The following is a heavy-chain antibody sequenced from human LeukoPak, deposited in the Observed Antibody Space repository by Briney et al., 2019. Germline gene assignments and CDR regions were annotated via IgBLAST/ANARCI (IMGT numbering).Heavy chain of an antibody. J-gene: IGHJ4*02. Sequence: ASVKVSCKASGYTFTNYGVSWVRQAPGQGLEWMGWINTYNGNTNYAQKLQGRVTMTTDTSTTTAYMELRSLRSDDTALYYCARIYIGASYYYIYWGQGTLVTVSS. CDR1: GYTFTNYG. D-gene: IGHD2-2*01. CDR2: INTYNGNT. V-gene: IGHV1-18*01. CDR3: ARIYIGASYYYIY.